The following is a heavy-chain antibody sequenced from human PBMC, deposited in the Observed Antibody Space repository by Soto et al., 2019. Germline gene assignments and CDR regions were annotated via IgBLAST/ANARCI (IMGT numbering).Heavy chain of an antibody. CDR1: GYTFTSYG. J-gene: IGHJ3*02. CDR2: ISAYNGNT. D-gene: IGHD3-3*01. Sequence: ASVKVSCKASGYTFTSYGISWVRQAPGQGLEWMGWISAYNGNTNYAQKLQGRVTMTTDTSTSTAYMELRSLRSDDTAVYYCAREGGYYDFWSGPEYDAFDIWGQGTMVTASS. V-gene: IGHV1-18*01. CDR3: AREGGYYDFWSGPEYDAFDI.